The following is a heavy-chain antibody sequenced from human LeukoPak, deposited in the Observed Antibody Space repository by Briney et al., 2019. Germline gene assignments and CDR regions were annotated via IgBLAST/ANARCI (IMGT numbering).Heavy chain of an antibody. Sequence: PGGSLRLSCAASGFTFSSYGMHWVRRAPGKGLEWVAFIRYDGSNKYYADSVKGRFTISRDNSKNTLYLQMNSLRAEDTAVYYCAKENIVVVVAAESGGYYGMDVWGQGTTVTVSS. CDR2: IRYDGSNK. D-gene: IGHD2-15*01. V-gene: IGHV3-30*02. CDR3: AKENIVVVVAAESGGYYGMDV. J-gene: IGHJ6*02. CDR1: GFTFSSYG.